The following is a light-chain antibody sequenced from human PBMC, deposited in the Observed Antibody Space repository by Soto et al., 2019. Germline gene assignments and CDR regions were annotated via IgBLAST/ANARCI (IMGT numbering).Light chain of an antibody. CDR1: SSDVGTYTY. Sequence: QSALTQPPSASGSPGQSVTISCTGTSSDVGTYTYVSWYQQHAGKAPQLMIYEVNKRPSGVPDRFSASKSGNTASLTVSGLQAEDEADYYCSSYAGSNSFVVFGGGTKLTVL. CDR3: SSYAGSNSFVV. CDR2: EVN. V-gene: IGLV2-8*01. J-gene: IGLJ3*02.